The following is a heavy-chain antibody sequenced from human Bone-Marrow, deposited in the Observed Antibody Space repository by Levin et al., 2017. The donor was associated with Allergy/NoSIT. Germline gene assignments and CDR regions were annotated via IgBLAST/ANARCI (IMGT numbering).Heavy chain of an antibody. CDR3: AKVLVENWNDVRAFDI. CDR2: ISWNNVSI. J-gene: IGHJ3*02. CDR1: GFSFDDYA. V-gene: IGHV3-9*01. D-gene: IGHD1-1*01. Sequence: LSLTCVASGFSFDDYAMYWVRQAPGKGPEWVSGISWNNVSIGYADSVKGRFTISRDNAKNSLYLQMNSLRAEDTALYYCAKVLVENWNDVRAFDIWGQGTMVTVSS.